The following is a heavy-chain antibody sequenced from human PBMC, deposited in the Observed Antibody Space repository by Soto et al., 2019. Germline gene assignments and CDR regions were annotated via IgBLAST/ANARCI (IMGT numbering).Heavy chain of an antibody. CDR2: IYSGGST. D-gene: IGHD5-12*01. CDR1: GFTFGDYA. V-gene: IGHV3-66*01. CDR3: ARGLYSGWHYFDY. Sequence: GGSLRLSCTASGFTFGDYAMGWFLQAPGKGLEWVSVIYSGGSTYYADSVKGRFTISRDNSKNTLYLQMNSLRAEDTAVYYCARGLYSGWHYFDYWGQGTLVTVSS. J-gene: IGHJ4*02.